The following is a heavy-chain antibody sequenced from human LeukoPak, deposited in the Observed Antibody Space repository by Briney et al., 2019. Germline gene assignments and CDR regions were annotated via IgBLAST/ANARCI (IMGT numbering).Heavy chain of an antibody. CDR3: ARHGIFGSGSYYWFDP. D-gene: IGHD3-10*01. CDR2: IYYSGTT. Sequence: SETLSLTCTVSGGSISSSSYYWGWIRQPPGKGLEWIGSIYYSGTTYYNPSLNSRVTMSVDTSKDQFSLKLSSVTAADTAVYYCARHGIFGSGSYYWFDPWGQGTLVTVSS. CDR1: GGSISSSSYY. J-gene: IGHJ5*02. V-gene: IGHV4-39*01.